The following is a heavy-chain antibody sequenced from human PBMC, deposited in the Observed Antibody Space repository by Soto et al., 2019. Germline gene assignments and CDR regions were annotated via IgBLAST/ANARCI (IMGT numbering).Heavy chain of an antibody. Sequence: ASVKVSCKASGYTFTGYYMHCVRQAPGQGLEWMGWINPNSDGTNYAQKFQGWVTMTRDTSISTAYMELSRLRSDDTAVYYCAREAGFVGYYYGMDVWGQGTTVTVSS. CDR1: GYTFTGYY. D-gene: IGHD3-10*01. J-gene: IGHJ6*02. CDR3: AREAGFVGYYYGMDV. CDR2: INPNSDGT. V-gene: IGHV1-2*04.